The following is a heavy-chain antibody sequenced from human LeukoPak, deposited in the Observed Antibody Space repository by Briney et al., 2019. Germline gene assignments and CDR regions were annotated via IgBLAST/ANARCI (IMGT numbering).Heavy chain of an antibody. CDR1: GFTFSSYA. Sequence: GGSLRLSCAASGFTFSSYAMSWVRQAPGKGLEWVSVITESGGSTYYADSAKGRFTISRDNSKNTLYLQMNSLRAEDTAIYYCAKGEVGPNPDAFDIWGQGTMVTVSS. CDR2: ITESGGST. J-gene: IGHJ3*02. D-gene: IGHD1-26*01. CDR3: AKGEVGPNPDAFDI. V-gene: IGHV3-23*01.